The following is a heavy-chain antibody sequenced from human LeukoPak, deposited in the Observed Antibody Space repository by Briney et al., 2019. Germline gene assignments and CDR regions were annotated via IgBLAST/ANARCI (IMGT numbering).Heavy chain of an antibody. CDR3: AKNPSKYYCSSTSCYPYFQH. V-gene: IGHV3-74*01. J-gene: IGHJ1*01. CDR1: GFTFSSYW. D-gene: IGHD2-2*01. CDR2: INSDGSST. Sequence: GGSLRLSCAASGFTFSSYWMHWVRQAPGKGLVWVSRINSDGSSTSYADSVKGRFTISRDNAKNTLYLQMNSLRAEDTAVYYCAKNPSKYYCSSTSCYPYFQHWGQGTLVTVSS.